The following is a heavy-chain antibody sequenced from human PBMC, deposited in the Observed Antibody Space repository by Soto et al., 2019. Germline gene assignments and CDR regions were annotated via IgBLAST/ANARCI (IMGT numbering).Heavy chain of an antibody. CDR2: INAGNGNT. V-gene: IGHV1-3*01. J-gene: IGHJ2*01. CDR1: GYTFTSYA. D-gene: IGHD6-6*01. Sequence: ASLKVSCKASGYTFTSYAMHWVRQAPGQRLEWMGWINAGNGNTKYSQKFQGRVTITRDTSASTAYMELSSLRSEDTAVYYCARRYSSSPYYWYFDLWGRGTLVTVSS. CDR3: ARRYSSSPYYWYFDL.